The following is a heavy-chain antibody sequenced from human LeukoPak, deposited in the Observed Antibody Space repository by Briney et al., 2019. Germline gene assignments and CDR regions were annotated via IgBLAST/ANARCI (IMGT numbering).Heavy chain of an antibody. V-gene: IGHV5-51*01. D-gene: IGHD1-7*01. Sequence: GESLQISCQGSGYSFFGYWIGWVRQLPDKGLEWMGIIYPDDSETRYSPAFQGQVTISADKSISTAYLQWSSLKASDTAMYYCARFSGTSLAKNWFDPWGQGTLVTVSS. J-gene: IGHJ5*02. CDR1: GYSFFGYW. CDR2: IYPDDSET. CDR3: ARFSGTSLAKNWFDP.